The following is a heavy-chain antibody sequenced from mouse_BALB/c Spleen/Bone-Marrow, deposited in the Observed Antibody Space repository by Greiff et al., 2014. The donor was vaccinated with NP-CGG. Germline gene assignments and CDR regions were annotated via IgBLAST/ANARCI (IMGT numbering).Heavy chain of an antibody. CDR2: IYPYNDGT. J-gene: IGHJ4*01. CDR1: GYTFTDYN. CDR3: ARLDGYYVAMDY. D-gene: IGHD2-3*01. Sequence: VQLQQPGPELVKPGASVKISCKASGYTFTDYNMHWVKQSHGKSLEWIGYIYPYNDGTGYNQRFKSKATLTVDNSSSTAYMELRSLTSEDSAVYYCARLDGYYVAMDYWGQGTSVTVSS. V-gene: IGHV1S29*02.